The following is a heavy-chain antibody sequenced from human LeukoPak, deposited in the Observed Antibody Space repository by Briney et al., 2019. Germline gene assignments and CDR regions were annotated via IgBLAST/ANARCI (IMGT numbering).Heavy chain of an antibody. CDR1: NGSISSYH. Sequence: SETLSLTCTVSNGSISSYHWSWVRPPPGKGLEWIGYILTSGTTNYNPSLKSRLTISVDTSKNQFTLKLSSVTAADRAVYYCARLRVSGSYLYYFDYWGQGTLVSVSS. CDR2: ILTSGTT. CDR3: ARLRVSGSYLYYFDY. V-gene: IGHV4-4*09. D-gene: IGHD1-26*01. J-gene: IGHJ4*02.